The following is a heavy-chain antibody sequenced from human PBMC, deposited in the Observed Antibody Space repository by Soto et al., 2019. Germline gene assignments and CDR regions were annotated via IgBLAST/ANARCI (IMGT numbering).Heavy chain of an antibody. V-gene: IGHV1-18*01. CDR3: ARDYYDSIGHTADYFDY. CDR1: GYTFTSYG. J-gene: IGHJ4*02. Sequence: QVQLVQSGAEVKKPGASVKVSCKASGYTFTSYGISWVRLAPGHGLEWMGWISAYHGNTNYAQKLQGRVTMTTDTSTSTAYMELRSLRSDNTAVYYCARDYYDSIGHTADYFDYWGQGTMVTVSS. D-gene: IGHD3-22*01. CDR2: ISAYHGNT.